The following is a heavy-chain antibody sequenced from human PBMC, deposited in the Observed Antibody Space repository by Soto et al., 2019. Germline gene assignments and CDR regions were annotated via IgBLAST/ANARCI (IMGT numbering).Heavy chain of an antibody. CDR3: AMTERITMVRGVQLPLDY. V-gene: IGHV3-30-3*01. D-gene: IGHD3-10*01. CDR1: GFTFSSYA. CDR2: ISYDGSNK. Sequence: QVQLVESGGGVVQPGRSLRLSCAASGFTFSSYAMHWVRQAPGKGLEWVAVISYDGSNKYYADSVKGRFTISRDNSKNTLYLQMNSLRADDTAVYYCAMTERITMVRGVQLPLDYWGQGTLVTVSS. J-gene: IGHJ4*02.